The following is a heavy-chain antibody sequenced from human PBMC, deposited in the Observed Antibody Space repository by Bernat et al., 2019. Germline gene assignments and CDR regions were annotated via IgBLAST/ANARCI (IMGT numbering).Heavy chain of an antibody. J-gene: IGHJ6*03. V-gene: IGHV3-48*03. CDR1: GFTFSSYE. Sequence: EVQLVESGGGLVQPGGSLRLSCAASGFTFSSYEMNWVRQAPGKGLEWVSYISSSGSTIYYADSVKGRFTISRDNAKNSLYLQMNSLRAEDTAVYYCAAWDIVLVAEYCCYMDVWGKGTPVTVSS. CDR3: AAWDIVLVAEYCCYMDV. D-gene: IGHD2-8*02. CDR2: ISSSGSTI.